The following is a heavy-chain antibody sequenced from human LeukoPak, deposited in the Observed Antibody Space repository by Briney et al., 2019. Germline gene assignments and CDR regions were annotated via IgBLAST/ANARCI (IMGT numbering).Heavy chain of an antibody. CDR1: GFSLSASGVA. V-gene: IGHV2-5*01. CDR3: AHHSQADGPFDY. Sequence: ESGPTLVNPTQTLTLTCTFSGFSLSASGVAVGWIRQPPGKALDWLALIYWNDYKLYNPSLYTRLTITKDTSKNQVVLTMTNVDPIDTASYYCAHHSQADGPFDYWGQGTLVTVSS. D-gene: IGHD5-24*01. CDR2: IYWNDYK. J-gene: IGHJ4*02.